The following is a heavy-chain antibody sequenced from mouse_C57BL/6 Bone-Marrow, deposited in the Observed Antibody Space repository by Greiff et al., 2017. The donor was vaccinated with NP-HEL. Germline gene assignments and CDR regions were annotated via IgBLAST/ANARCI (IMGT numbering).Heavy chain of an antibody. J-gene: IGHJ4*01. CDR3: ARGGCFMDY. CDR2: IRNKANGYTT. Sequence: DVMLVESGGGLVQPGGSLSFSCAASGFTFTDYYMSWVRQPPGKALEWLGFIRNKANGYTTEYSASVKGRFTISRDNSQSILYLQMNALRAEDNATYYCARGGCFMDYWGQGTSVTVSS. V-gene: IGHV7-3*01. CDR1: GFTFTDYY.